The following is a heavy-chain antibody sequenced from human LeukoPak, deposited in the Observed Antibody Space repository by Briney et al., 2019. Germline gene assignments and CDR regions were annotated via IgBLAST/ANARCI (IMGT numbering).Heavy chain of an antibody. D-gene: IGHD1-26*01. CDR2: INHSGST. CDR1: GGSFSGYY. Sequence: SETLSLTCAVYGGSFSGYYWCWIRQPPGKGLEWIGEINHSGSTNYNPSLKSRVTISVDTSKNQFSLKLSSVTAADTAVYYCARGLIVGATLDYWGQGTLVTVSS. CDR3: ARGLIVGATLDY. V-gene: IGHV4-34*01. J-gene: IGHJ4*02.